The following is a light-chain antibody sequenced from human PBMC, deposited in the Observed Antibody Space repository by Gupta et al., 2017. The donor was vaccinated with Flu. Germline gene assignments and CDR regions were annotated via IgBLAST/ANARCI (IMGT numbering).Light chain of an antibody. CDR2: ENN. J-gene: IGLJ3*02. CDR3: GTWDSSLSAGV. Sequence: QSLLTQPPPVSAAPGQKVTISCSGSSSNIGNDYVSWYQHLPGTAPKLLIYENNTRPSGIPDRFSGSKSGTSATLGITGLQAGDEADYYCGTWDSSLSAGVFGGGTKLTVL. CDR1: SSNIGNDY. V-gene: IGLV1-51*02.